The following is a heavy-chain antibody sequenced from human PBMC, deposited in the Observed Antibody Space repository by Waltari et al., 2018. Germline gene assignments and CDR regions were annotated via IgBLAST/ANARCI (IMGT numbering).Heavy chain of an antibody. D-gene: IGHD6-19*01. V-gene: IGHV4-34*01. J-gene: IGHJ6*02. CDR3: ARGPPGYSSGWYGLDV. CDR2: INIGGRT. Sequence: QVQLQQWGAGLLKPSETLSLTCVVYGGSFSGYYWSWVRQPPGKGLEWIGEINIGGRTNYNPSLKSRITMSLDTSNQFSLKLSSVTAADTAVYYCARGPPGYSSGWYGLDVWGQGTTVTVSS. CDR1: GGSFSGYY.